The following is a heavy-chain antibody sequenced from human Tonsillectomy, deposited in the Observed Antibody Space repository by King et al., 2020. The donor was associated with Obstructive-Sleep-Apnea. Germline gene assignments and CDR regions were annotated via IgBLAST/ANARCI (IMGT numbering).Heavy chain of an antibody. D-gene: IGHD3-22*01. CDR3: ARASSYDGSGYWDY. CDR1: GYTFTSYG. V-gene: IGHV1-18*04. J-gene: IGHJ4*02. CDR2: ISAYDGNT. Sequence: VQLVESGAEVKKPGASVKVSCTASGYTFTSYGISWVRQAPGQGLEWMGWISAYDGNTNYAQKFQGRVTVTTDTSTSTAYMELRSLRSDDTAVYYCARASSYDGSGYWDYWGQGTLVTVSS.